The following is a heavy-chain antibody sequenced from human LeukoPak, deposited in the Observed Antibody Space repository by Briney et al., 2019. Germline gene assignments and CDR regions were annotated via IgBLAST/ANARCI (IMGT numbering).Heavy chain of an antibody. J-gene: IGHJ4*02. CDR3: ARDEDVEMATSQKDY. V-gene: IGHV1-46*01. CDR1: GYTFTSYY. Sequence: VSVKVSCKASGYTFTSYYMHWVRQAPGQGLEWMGIINPSGGSTSYAQKFQGRVTMTRDTSTSTVYMELSSLRSEDTAVYYRARDEDVEMATSQKDYWGQGTLVTVSS. CDR2: INPSGGST. D-gene: IGHD5-12*01.